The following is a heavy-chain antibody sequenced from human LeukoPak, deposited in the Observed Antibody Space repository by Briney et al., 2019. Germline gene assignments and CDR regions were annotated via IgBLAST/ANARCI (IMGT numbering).Heavy chain of an antibody. CDR3: GRGEGYYYDRSGYQYYFDY. Sequence: SETLSLTCTVSGGSISSYYWSWIRQPPGKGLEWSGYIYDRGSTNYNPSLKSRVTISVDTSKNQFSLKLSSVTAADTAVYYCGRGEGYYYDRSGYQYYFDYWGQGTLVTVSS. V-gene: IGHV4-59*01. CDR2: IYDRGST. J-gene: IGHJ4*02. CDR1: GGSISSYY. D-gene: IGHD3-22*01.